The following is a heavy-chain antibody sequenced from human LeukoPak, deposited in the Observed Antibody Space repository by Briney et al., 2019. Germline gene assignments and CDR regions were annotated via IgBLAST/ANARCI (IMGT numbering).Heavy chain of an antibody. V-gene: IGHV4-39*02. Sequence: SETLSLSCTVSDDSISSSNYYWGWIRQPPGKGLEWVGSIYYSGATYYNASLKSRVTISVDTSKNQFSLNLNSVTAADTAVYYCARELMDYYDSSGSGDAFDIWGQGTMVTVSS. D-gene: IGHD3-22*01. CDR3: ARELMDYYDSSGSGDAFDI. CDR2: IYYSGAT. J-gene: IGHJ3*02. CDR1: DDSISSSNYY.